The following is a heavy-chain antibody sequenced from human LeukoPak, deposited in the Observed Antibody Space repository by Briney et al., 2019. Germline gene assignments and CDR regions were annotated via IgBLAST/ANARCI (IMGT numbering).Heavy chain of an antibody. J-gene: IGHJ4*02. Sequence: ASVKVSCKASGYTFTSYYMHWVRQAPGQGLEWMGWISGYNGNTHYAQKLQDRVTMTTDTSTTTAYMELRSLRSDDTAVYYCARDRWFGDLSPFGYWGQGTLLTVSS. CDR2: ISGYNGNT. V-gene: IGHV1-18*04. CDR3: ARDRWFGDLSPFGY. D-gene: IGHD3-10*01. CDR1: GYTFTSYY.